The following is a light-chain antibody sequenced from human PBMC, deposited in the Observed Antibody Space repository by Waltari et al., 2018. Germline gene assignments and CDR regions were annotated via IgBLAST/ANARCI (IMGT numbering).Light chain of an antibody. CDR1: SFNIGDNY. V-gene: IGLV1-51*01. CDR3: GTWDSSLTILV. Sequence: QSVLTQPPSVSAAPGQKVTISCSGSSFNIGDNYVSWYQRLPGPAPNLLIYDDDTQPSGVPDRFSGSKSGAAAALGISGLQTGDEADYYGGTWDSSLTILVFGGGTKLTVL. J-gene: IGLJ3*02. CDR2: DDD.